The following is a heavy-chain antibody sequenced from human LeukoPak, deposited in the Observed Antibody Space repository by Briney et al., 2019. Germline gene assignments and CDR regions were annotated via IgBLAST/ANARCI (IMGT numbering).Heavy chain of an antibody. CDR1: GGTFSSYA. CDR2: IIPILGIA. J-gene: IGHJ4*02. Sequence: ASVKVSCKASGGTFSSYAISWVRQAPGQGLEWMGRIIPILGIANYAQKFQGRVTITADKSTSTAYMELSSLRSEDTAVYYCARVKGDYDILTGYYFDYWGQGTLVTVSS. CDR3: ARVKGDYDILTGYYFDY. D-gene: IGHD3-9*01. V-gene: IGHV1-69*04.